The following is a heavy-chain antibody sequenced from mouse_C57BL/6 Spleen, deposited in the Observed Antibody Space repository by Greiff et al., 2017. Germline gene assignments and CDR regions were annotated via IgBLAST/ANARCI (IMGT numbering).Heavy chain of an antibody. CDR2: INPNNGGT. V-gene: IGHV1-26*01. Sequence: EVQLQQSGPELVKPGASVKISCKASGYTFTDYYMNWVKQSHGKSLEWIGDINPNNGGTSYNQKFKGKATLTVDKSSSTAYMELRSLTSEDSAVYYCARKPLPPGYFDVWGTGTTVTVSS. J-gene: IGHJ1*03. CDR3: ARKPLPPGYFDV. D-gene: IGHD6-1*01. CDR1: GYTFTDYY.